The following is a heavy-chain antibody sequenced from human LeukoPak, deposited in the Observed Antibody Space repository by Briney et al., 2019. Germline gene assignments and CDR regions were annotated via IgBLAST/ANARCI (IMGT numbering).Heavy chain of an antibody. J-gene: IGHJ4*02. Sequence: GGSLRLSCAASGFTFSSYWMSWVRQAPGKGLEWVSVIYSGGSTYYADSVKGRFTISRDNSKNTLYLQMNSLRAEDTAVYYCARDSGYSSSWAFDYWGQGTLVTVSS. CDR2: IYSGGST. CDR1: GFTFSSYW. V-gene: IGHV3-66*01. D-gene: IGHD6-13*01. CDR3: ARDSGYSSSWAFDY.